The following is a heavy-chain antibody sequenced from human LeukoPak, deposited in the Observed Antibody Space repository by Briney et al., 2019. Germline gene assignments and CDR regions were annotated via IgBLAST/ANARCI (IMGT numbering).Heavy chain of an antibody. D-gene: IGHD5-18*01. J-gene: IGHJ4*02. CDR1: GGSFSGYY. CDR2: INHSGST. CDR3: ARAHAYSYGNY. V-gene: IGHV4-34*01. Sequence: SETLSLTCAVYGGSFSGYYWSWIRQPPGKGLEWIGEINHSGSTNYNPSLKSRVTIPVDTSKNQFSLKLSSVTAADTAVYYCARAHAYSYGNYWGQGTLVTVSS.